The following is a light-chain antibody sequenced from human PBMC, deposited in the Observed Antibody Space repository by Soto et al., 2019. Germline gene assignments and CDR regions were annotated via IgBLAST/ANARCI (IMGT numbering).Light chain of an antibody. CDR1: TSTIGSKT. Sequence: QSVLTQPPSASGTPGQRVTTPFFGSTSTIGSKTVNWYQHPPGTAPKLLIYSNHHRPSGVPDRFSASKSGTSASLAISGLQSEDEADYYCSTWDDSLNGVVFGGGTKLTVL. CDR2: SNH. CDR3: STWDDSLNGVV. J-gene: IGLJ2*01. V-gene: IGLV1-44*01.